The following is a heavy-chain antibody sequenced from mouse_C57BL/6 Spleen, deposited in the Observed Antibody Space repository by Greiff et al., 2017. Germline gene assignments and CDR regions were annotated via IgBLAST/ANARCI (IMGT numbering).Heavy chain of an antibody. V-gene: IGHV3-6*01. CDR3: ARIGIYYGYSYFDY. CDR2: ISYDGSN. J-gene: IGHJ2*01. D-gene: IGHD2-2*01. CDR1: GYSITSGYY. Sequence: EVKLMESGPGLVKPSQSLSLTCSVTGYSITSGYYWNWIRQFPGNKLEWMGYISYDGSNNYNPSLKNRISITRDTSKNQFFLKLNSVTTEDTATYYCARIGIYYGYSYFDYWGQGTTLTVSS.